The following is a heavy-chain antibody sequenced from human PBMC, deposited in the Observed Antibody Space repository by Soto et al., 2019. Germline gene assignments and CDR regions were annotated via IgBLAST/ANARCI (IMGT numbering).Heavy chain of an antibody. Sequence: ASVKVSCKASGYTFTGYHMHWVRQAPGQGLEWMGWINPNSGGTNYAQKFQGRVTMTRDTSISTAYMELSRLRSDDTAVYYCARGMAAAPYYFDYWGQGTQVTVSS. CDR3: ARGMAAAPYYFDY. V-gene: IGHV1-2*02. CDR1: GYTFTGYH. J-gene: IGHJ4*02. D-gene: IGHD6-13*01. CDR2: INPNSGGT.